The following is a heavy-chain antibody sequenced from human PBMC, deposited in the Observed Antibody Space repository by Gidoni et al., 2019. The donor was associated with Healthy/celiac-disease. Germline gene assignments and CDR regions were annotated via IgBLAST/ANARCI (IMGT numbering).Heavy chain of an antibody. Sequence: EVQLVESGGGLVKPGGSLGLSCAASGFPFRSYSMNWVRQAPGKGLACVSSISSISSYIYYADSVKGRFTISRDNAKNSLYLQMNSLRAEDTAVYYCARGSGSYSYWGQGTLVTVSS. D-gene: IGHD1-26*01. CDR2: ISSISSYI. V-gene: IGHV3-21*01. J-gene: IGHJ4*02. CDR1: GFPFRSYS. CDR3: ARGSGSYSY.